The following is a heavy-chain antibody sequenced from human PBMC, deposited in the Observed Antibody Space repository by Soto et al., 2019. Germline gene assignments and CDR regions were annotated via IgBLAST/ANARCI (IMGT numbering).Heavy chain of an antibody. Sequence: SETLSLTCAVYGGSFSGYYWTWIRQPPGKGLEWIGEINHSGTINFNPPLKSRLTISLDTSKKHFSLKLSSVTDADTAAYYCARADRTLVTFYSLDVWGQGTTVTVSS. CDR3: ARADRTLVTFYSLDV. CDR1: GGSFSGYY. CDR2: INHSGTI. J-gene: IGHJ6*02. V-gene: IGHV4-34*01. D-gene: IGHD2-21*02.